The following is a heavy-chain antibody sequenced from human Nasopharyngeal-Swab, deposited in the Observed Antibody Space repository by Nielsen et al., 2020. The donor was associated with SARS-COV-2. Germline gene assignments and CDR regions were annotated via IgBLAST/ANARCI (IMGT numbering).Heavy chain of an antibody. J-gene: IGHJ4*02. V-gene: IGHV4-31*02. CDR3: ARARRNFVVVSAFDY. Sequence: WIRQPPGKGLEWIGYIYYSGSTYYNPSLKSRVTISVDMSKNQFSLKLSSVTAADTAVYYCARARRNFVVVSAFDYWGQGTLVTVSS. D-gene: IGHD2-21*02. CDR2: IYYSGST.